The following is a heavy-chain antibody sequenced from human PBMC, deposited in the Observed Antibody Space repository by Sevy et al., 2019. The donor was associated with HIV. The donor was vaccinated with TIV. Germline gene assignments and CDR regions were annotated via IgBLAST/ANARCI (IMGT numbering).Heavy chain of an antibody. V-gene: IGHV3-11*01. CDR3: ARLRYNYGPYYFDL. CDR1: GFTFSDYY. D-gene: IGHD5-18*01. J-gene: IGHJ4*02. Sequence: GGSLRLSCAASGFTFSDYYMSWIHQAPGKGLEWISYISSGGRTISYADSVKGRFTMSRDNAKNSLFLQMNSLRAEDTAFYYCARLRYNYGPYYFDLWGQGTLVTVSS. CDR2: ISSGGRTI.